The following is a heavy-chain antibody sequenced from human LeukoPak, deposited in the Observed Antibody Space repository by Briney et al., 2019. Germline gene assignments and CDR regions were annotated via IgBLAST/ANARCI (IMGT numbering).Heavy chain of an antibody. CDR3: ARDLPHYCSGGSRHDAFDI. D-gene: IGHD2-15*01. CDR1: GFTFSSYS. J-gene: IGHJ3*02. V-gene: IGHV3-21*01. CDR2: ISSSSSYI. Sequence: GGSLRLSCAASGFTFSSYSMNWVRQAPGKGLEWVSSISSSSSYIYYADSVKGRLTISRDNAKDSLYLQMNSLRAEDTAVYYCARDLPHYCSGGSRHDAFDIWGQGTMVTVSS.